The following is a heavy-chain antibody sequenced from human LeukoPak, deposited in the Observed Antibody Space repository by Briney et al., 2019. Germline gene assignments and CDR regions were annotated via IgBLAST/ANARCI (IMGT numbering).Heavy chain of an antibody. D-gene: IGHD1-26*01. Sequence: GASVKVSCKASGYTFTSYGISWVRQAPGQGLEWMGWISAYNGNTNYAQKLQGRVTMTTDTSTSTAYMELRSLRSDDTAVYYCARDLSRNSGSYYGWFDPWGQGTLVTVSS. CDR3: ARDLSRNSGSYYGWFDP. V-gene: IGHV1-18*01. CDR1: GYTFTSYG. J-gene: IGHJ5*02. CDR2: ISAYNGNT.